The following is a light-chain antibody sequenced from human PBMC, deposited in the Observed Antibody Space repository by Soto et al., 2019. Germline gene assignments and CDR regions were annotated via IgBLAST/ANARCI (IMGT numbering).Light chain of an antibody. CDR1: QSVSSSY. J-gene: IGKJ1*01. Sequence: EIVLTQSPGTLSLSPGEGATLSCRASQSVSSSYLAWYQQKLGQAPRLLIYGASSRATGIPDRFSGGGSGTGFTLTISRLEPEDFAVYYCQQYGSSPVTFGQGTKVEIK. CDR2: GAS. CDR3: QQYGSSPVT. V-gene: IGKV3-20*01.